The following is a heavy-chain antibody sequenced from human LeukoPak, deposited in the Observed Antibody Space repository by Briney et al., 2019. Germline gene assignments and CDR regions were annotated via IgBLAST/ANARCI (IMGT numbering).Heavy chain of an antibody. CDR3: VKGGWLDF. CDR2: ICASGDNT. CDR1: GFSFSRFD. V-gene: IGHV3-23*01. J-gene: IGHJ4*02. Sequence: PGGSLRLSCTASGFSFSRFDMSWVRQAPGKGLEWVARICASGDNTYYADSVRGGFFISRDNAQSTLFLQMNTLRLDDTAVYYCVKGGWLDFWGQGTLVTAS. D-gene: IGHD6-19*01.